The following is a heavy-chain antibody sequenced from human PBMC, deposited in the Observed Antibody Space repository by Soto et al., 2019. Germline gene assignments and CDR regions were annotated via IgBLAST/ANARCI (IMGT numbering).Heavy chain of an antibody. V-gene: IGHV3-23*01. J-gene: IGHJ6*03. CDR3: AKLFHDFWSGAIYYSYIDV. CDR1: GFTFSSYA. CDR2: ISGSGGST. Sequence: PGGSLRLSCAASGFTFSSYAMSWVRQAPGKGLEWVSAISGSGGSTYYADSVKGRFTIPRDNSKNTLYLQMNSLRAEDTAVYYCAKLFHDFWSGAIYYSYIDVWDKGTTVTVAS. D-gene: IGHD3-3*01.